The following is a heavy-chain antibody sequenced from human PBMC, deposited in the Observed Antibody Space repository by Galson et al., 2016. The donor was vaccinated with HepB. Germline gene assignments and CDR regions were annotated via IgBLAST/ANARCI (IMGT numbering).Heavy chain of an antibody. D-gene: IGHD2-15*01. CDR2: IYWDDDK. Sequence: PALVKPTQTLTLTCTVSGFALNTDGVGLGWIRQPPGKPLEWLAIIYWDDDKRYSPSLRNRLTITKGTSKNQVVLILTNVDPEDTGTYFCAKSQREGRCVGGRCYDLDYWGQGTLVTSSS. V-gene: IGHV2-5*02. CDR3: AKSQREGRCVGGRCYDLDY. CDR1: GFALNTDGVG. J-gene: IGHJ4*02.